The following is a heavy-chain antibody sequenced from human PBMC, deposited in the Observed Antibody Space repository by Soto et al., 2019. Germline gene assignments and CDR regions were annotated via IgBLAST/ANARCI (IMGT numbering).Heavy chain of an antibody. Sequence: QITLKESGPTLVKPTQTLTLTCTFSGFSLSTNGVGVGWIRQPPGKALEWLALIYWDDDKRYSPSLKSRLTLTKDTSKNQVVLTMTNMDPVDTATYYCAHSLIPNWGSRGAFDYWGQGTLVTVSS. CDR3: AHSLIPNWGSRGAFDY. V-gene: IGHV2-5*02. J-gene: IGHJ4*02. CDR1: GFSLSTNGVG. D-gene: IGHD7-27*01. CDR2: IYWDDDK.